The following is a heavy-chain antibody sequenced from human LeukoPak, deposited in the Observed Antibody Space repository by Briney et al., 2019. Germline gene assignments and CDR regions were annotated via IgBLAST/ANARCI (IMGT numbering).Heavy chain of an antibody. J-gene: IGHJ2*01. V-gene: IGHV4-59*01. CDR3: ARRAIVDWYFDL. CDR1: GGSFTSYY. Sequence: SETLSLTCTMSGGSFTSYYWSWIRQPPGEGLEWIGYIYYSGSNSGSTNYHASLKSRVTISLDTSKNLYSLKLRSVTAADTAVYYCARRAIVDWYFDLWGRGTLVTVSS. CDR2: IYYSGSNSGST. D-gene: IGHD1-26*01.